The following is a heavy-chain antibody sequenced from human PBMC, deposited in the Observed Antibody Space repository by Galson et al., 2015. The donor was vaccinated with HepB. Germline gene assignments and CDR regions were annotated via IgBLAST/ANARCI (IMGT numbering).Heavy chain of an antibody. V-gene: IGHV1-69*13. CDR2: IIPIFGTA. CDR1: GGTFSSYA. J-gene: IGHJ4*02. CDR3: TRDGAYCGGDCHNEDLYFDY. D-gene: IGHD2-21*02. Sequence: SVEVSCKASGGTFSSYAISWVRQAPGQGLEWMGGIIPIFGTANYAQKFQGRVTITADESTSTAYMELSSLRSEDTAVYYCTRDGAYCGGDCHNEDLYFDYWGQGTLVTVSS.